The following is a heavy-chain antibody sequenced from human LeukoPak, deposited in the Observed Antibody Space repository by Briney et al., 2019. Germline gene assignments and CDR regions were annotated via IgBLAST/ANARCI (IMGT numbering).Heavy chain of an antibody. Sequence: GGSLRLSCAASGFTFSSYSMKWVRQAPGKGLEWVPSISSSSSYIYYADSVKGRFTISRDNAKNSLYLQMNSLRAEDTAVYYCASLTRPGYYYYYMDVWGKGTTVTVSS. CDR3: ASLTRPGYYYYYMDV. D-gene: IGHD1-14*01. CDR1: GFTFSSYS. V-gene: IGHV3-21*01. J-gene: IGHJ6*03. CDR2: ISSSSSYI.